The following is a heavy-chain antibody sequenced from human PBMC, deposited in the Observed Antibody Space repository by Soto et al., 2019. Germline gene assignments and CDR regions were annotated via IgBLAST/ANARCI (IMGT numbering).Heavy chain of an antibody. D-gene: IGHD3-10*01. V-gene: IGHV3-30*03. CDR3: ATSYYYGSGTVNGMDV. Sequence: QVQLVESGGGVVQPGRSLRLSCAASGFTFSSYGMHWVRQAPGKGLEWVAVISYDGSNKYYADSVKGRFTIFRDNSKNTLYLQMNSLRAEDTAVYYCATSYYYGSGTVNGMDVWGQGTTVTVSS. CDR2: ISYDGSNK. CDR1: GFTFSSYG. J-gene: IGHJ6*02.